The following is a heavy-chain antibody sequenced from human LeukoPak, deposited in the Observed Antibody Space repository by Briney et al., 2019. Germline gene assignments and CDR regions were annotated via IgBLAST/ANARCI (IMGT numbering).Heavy chain of an antibody. D-gene: IGHD3-10*01. CDR1: GGSFSGYY. J-gene: IGHJ4*02. V-gene: IGHV4-34*01. CDR2: INHSGST. Sequence: SETLSLTCAVYGGSFSGYYWSWIRQPPGKGLEWIGEINHSGSTNYNPSLKSRVTISVDTSKNQFSLELSSVTAADTAVYYCARGRVYYYGSGSYYNVTEEQDYWGQGALVTVSS. CDR3: ARGRVYYYGSGSYYNVTEEQDY.